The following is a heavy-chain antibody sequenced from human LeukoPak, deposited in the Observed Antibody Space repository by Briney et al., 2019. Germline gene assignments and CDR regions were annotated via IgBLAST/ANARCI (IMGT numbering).Heavy chain of an antibody. V-gene: IGHV1-2*06. CDR3: ARDEQEKWSGFDY. CDR1: GYTFTCYY. D-gene: IGHD2-15*01. CDR2: INPNSGGT. Sequence: ASVKVSCKASGYTFTCYYMHWVRQAPGQGLEWMGLINPNSGGTNYAQKFQGRVTMTRDTSISTAYMELSRLRSDDTAVYDCARDEQEKWSGFDYWGQGTLVTVSS. J-gene: IGHJ4*02.